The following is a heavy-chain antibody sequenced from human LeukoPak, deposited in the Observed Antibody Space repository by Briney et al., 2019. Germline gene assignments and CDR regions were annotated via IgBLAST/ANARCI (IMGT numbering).Heavy chain of an antibody. CDR2: IRYDGSNK. CDR1: GFTFSSYG. V-gene: IGHV3-30*02. CDR3: AKSSGYRENYYYYYMDV. J-gene: IGHJ6*03. D-gene: IGHD3-22*01. Sequence: GGSLRLSCAPSGFTFSSYGMHWVRQAPGKGLEWATFIRYDGSNKYYADSVKGRFTISRDNSKNTLYLQMNSLRAEDTAVYYCAKSSGYRENYYYYYMDVWGKGTTVTVSS.